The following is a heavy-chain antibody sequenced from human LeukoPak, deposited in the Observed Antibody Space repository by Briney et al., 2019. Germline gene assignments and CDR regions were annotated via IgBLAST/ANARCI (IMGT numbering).Heavy chain of an antibody. CDR1: GYTFTSYG. J-gene: IGHJ6*03. V-gene: IGHV1-18*01. Sequence: ASVKVSCKASGYTFTSYGISWVRQAPGQGLEWMGWISAYNGNTNYAQKLQGRVTMTTDTSTSTAYMELRSLRSDDTAVYYCARVGSGIYYYYYMDVWGKGTTVTVSS. CDR3: ARVGSGIYYYYYMDV. CDR2: ISAYNGNT. D-gene: IGHD6-19*01.